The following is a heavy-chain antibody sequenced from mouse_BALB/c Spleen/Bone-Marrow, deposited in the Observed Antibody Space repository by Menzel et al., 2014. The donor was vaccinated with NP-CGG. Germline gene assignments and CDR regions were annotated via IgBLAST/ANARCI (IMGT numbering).Heavy chain of an antibody. J-gene: IGHJ3*01. CDR1: GFNIKDTY. CDR3: AMITMGAWLAH. D-gene: IGHD2-4*01. CDR2: IDPANGNT. V-gene: IGHV14-3*02. Sequence: VQLQQSAAELVKPGASDKLSCTASGFNIKDTYLHWVKQRPEQGLEWIGRIDPANGNTKYDPKFQRKATIPADTPAITASRRLSTRTSEDTAVYSGAMITMGAWLAHWGQGPLVTVS.